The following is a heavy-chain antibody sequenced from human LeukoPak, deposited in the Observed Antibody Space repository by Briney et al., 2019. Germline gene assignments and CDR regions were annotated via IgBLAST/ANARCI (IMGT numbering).Heavy chain of an antibody. CDR3: ARGGSIAAAGYFNY. J-gene: IGHJ4*02. D-gene: IGHD6-13*01. CDR1: GYTFTSYG. V-gene: IGHV1-18*01. CDR2: ISAYNGNT. Sequence: ASVKVSCKASGYTFTSYGISWVRQAPGQGLEWLGWISAYNGNTNYAQKVQGRVTMTTDTSTSTAYMELRSLRSEDTAVYYCARGGSIAAAGYFNYWGQGTLVTVST.